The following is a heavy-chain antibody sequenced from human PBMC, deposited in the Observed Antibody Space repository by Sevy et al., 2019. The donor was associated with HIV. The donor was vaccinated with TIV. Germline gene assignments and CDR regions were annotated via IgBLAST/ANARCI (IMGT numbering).Heavy chain of an antibody. V-gene: IGHV4-59*01. D-gene: IGHD1-1*01. CDR1: GGSISSYF. CDR3: ARGATTRARVLDY. J-gene: IGHJ4*02. CDR2: IYFTGNT. Sequence: SETLSLTCSVSGGSISSYFWTWVRQSPGKGLEWIGNIYFTGNTDYSPSLKSRVTLSLDTSKSQFSLTLKSVTAADTAIYFWARGATTRARVLDYWGQGTLVTVSS.